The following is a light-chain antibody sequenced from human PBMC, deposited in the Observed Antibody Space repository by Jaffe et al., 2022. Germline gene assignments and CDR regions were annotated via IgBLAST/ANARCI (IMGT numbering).Light chain of an antibody. CDR2: WAS. V-gene: IGKV4-1*01. CDR3: QQYYIRWT. J-gene: IGKJ1*01. Sequence: DIVMTQSPDSLAVSLGERATINCKSSQSVLYSSNNKNYLAWYQQKPGQPPKLLIYWASTRESGVPDRFSGSGSGTDFTLTISSLQAEDVAVYYCQQYYIRWTFGQGTKVEIK. CDR1: QSVLYSSNNKNY.